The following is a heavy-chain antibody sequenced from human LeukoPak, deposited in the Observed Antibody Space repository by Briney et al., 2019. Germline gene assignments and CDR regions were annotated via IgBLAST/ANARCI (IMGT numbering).Heavy chain of an antibody. V-gene: IGHV3-23*01. D-gene: IGHD6-13*01. Sequence: GGSLRLSCAAPGFTFSSYAMSWVRQAPGKGLEWVSAISGSGGSTYYADSVKGRFTISRDNSKNTLYLQMNSLRAEDTAVYYCAKGYSSSWYVRYFDYWGQGTLVTVSS. CDR1: GFTFSSYA. CDR2: ISGSGGST. CDR3: AKGYSSSWYVRYFDY. J-gene: IGHJ4*02.